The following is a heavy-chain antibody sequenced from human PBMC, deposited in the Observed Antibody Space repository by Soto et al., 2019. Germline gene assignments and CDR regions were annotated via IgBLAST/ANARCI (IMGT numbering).Heavy chain of an antibody. CDR2: INHSGST. J-gene: IGHJ2*01. CDR1: GGSFSGYY. CDR3: ARPRGRYFDL. D-gene: IGHD3-10*01. Sequence: QVQLQQWGAGLLKPSETLSLTCAVYGGSFSGYYWSWIRQPPGQGLEWIGEINHSGSTNYNPSLKSRVTISVDTSKNQFSLKLSSVTAADTAVYYCARPRGRYFDLWGRGTLVTVSS. V-gene: IGHV4-34*01.